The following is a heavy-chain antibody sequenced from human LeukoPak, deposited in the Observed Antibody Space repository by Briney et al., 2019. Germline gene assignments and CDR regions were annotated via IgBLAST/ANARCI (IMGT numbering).Heavy chain of an antibody. V-gene: IGHV3-7*01. CDR2: INQDGSHE. CDR3: ARIGYISSSFDY. D-gene: IGHD6-6*01. Sequence: GGSLRLSCVASGFTFSNYWMSWVRQAPGKGLEWVANINQDGSHEYYVDSVEGRFTISRDNPKNSVYLQVNSLRAEDTAVYYCARIGYISSSFDYWGQGTLVTVSS. J-gene: IGHJ4*02. CDR1: GFTFSNYW.